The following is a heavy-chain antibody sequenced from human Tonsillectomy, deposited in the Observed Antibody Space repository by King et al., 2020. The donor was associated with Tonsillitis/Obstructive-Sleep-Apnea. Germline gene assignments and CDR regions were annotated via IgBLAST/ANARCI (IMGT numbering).Heavy chain of an antibody. V-gene: IGHV5-51*01. Sequence: QLVQSGAEVKKPGASLKISCKGSGYSFTSQWIGWVRQMPGKGLEWMGIIYPGDSDTRYSPSFQGQVTISADKSISTAYLQWSSLTASDTAMYYGARREFGDYLSSFALLAQGTMVTVSS. J-gene: IGHJ3*01. CDR2: IYPGDSDT. CDR3: ARREFGDYLSSFAL. CDR1: GYSFTSQW. D-gene: IGHD4-17*01.